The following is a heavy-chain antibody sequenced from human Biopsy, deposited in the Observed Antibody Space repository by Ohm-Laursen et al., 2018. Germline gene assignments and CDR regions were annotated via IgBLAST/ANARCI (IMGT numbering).Heavy chain of an antibody. CDR2: FAPENGKT. J-gene: IGHJ4*02. V-gene: IGHV1-24*01. D-gene: IGHD1-1*01. CDR1: GYAVTEFS. Sequence: ASVNVSCKVSGYAVTEFSMHWVRQAPGKGLEWMGGFAPENGKTIYAQKFQGRVTMTEDTSTDTAYMELSSLRSEDTAVYYCAADINVWNVNYWGQGTQVTVSS. CDR3: AADINVWNVNY.